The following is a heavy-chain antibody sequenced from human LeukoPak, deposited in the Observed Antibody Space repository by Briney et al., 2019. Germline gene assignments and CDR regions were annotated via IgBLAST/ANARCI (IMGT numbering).Heavy chain of an antibody. D-gene: IGHD6-19*01. J-gene: IGHJ4*02. CDR3: ARVSSGWYKNFDY. CDR2: INHSGST. V-gene: IGHV4-31*03. CDR1: GGSISSGGYY. Sequence: PSQTLSLTCTVSGGSISSGGYYWSWIRQPPGKGLEWIGEINHSGSTNYNPSLKSRVTISVDTSKNQFSLKLSSVTAADTAVYYCARVSSGWYKNFDYWGQGTLVTVSS.